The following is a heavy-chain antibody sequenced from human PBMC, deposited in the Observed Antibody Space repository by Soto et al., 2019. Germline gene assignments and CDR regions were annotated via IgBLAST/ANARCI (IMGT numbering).Heavy chain of an antibody. J-gene: IGHJ5*02. V-gene: IGHV4-59*01. CDR2: FYYSGST. D-gene: IGHD2-2*02. Sequence: SDTLSLTCTVSGGSISSYYWSWIRQPPGKGLEWIGCFYYSGSTNYNPSLKSRVTISVDTSKKQFSLKLSSVTAADTAVYYCARGYCSSTSCYIWDNWFDPWGQGTLVTVSS. CDR3: ARGYCSSTSCYIWDNWFDP. CDR1: GGSISSYY.